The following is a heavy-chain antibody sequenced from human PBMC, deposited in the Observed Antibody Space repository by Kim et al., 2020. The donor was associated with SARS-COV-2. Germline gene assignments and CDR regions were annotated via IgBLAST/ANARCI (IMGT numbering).Heavy chain of an antibody. CDR3: ARGGTIGPNYYGSGSYRGQYYYYYGMDV. J-gene: IGHJ6*02. D-gene: IGHD3-10*01. CDR1: GFTFSSYW. V-gene: IGHV3-7*03. CDR2: IKQDGSEK. Sequence: GGSLRLSCAASGFTFSSYWMSWVRQAPGKGLEWVANIKQDGSEKYYVDSVKGRFTISRDNAKNSLYLQMNSLRAEDTAVYYCARGGTIGPNYYGSGSYRGQYYYYYGMDVWGQGTTVTVSS.